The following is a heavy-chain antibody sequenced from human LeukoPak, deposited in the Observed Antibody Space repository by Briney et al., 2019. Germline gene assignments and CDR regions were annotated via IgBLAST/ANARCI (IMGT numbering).Heavy chain of an antibody. CDR2: IYYSGST. CDR3: ATRYCTNGVCYTNY. CDR1: GGSISSSSYY. J-gene: IGHJ4*02. V-gene: IGHV4-39*01. Sequence: SETLSLTCTVSGGSISSSSYYWGWIRQPPGKGLEWIGSIYYSGSTYYNPSLNSRVTISVDTSKSQFSLKLSSVTAADTAVYYCATRYCTNGVCYTNYWGQGTLVTVSS. D-gene: IGHD2-8*01.